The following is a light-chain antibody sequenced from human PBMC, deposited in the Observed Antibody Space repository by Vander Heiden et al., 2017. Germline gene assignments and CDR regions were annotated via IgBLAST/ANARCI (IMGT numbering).Light chain of an antibody. CDR2: TAS. Sequence: AMQMPQSPSSLSASVGDRVPITCRASQGIRIDLGWYQQKPGKAPKLLIDTASSLQSGVPSRFGGSGSGTDFTLTISSLQPEDFGTYYCLQDYTYPWTFGQGTKVEI. CDR3: LQDYTYPWT. J-gene: IGKJ1*01. V-gene: IGKV1-6*01. CDR1: QGIRID.